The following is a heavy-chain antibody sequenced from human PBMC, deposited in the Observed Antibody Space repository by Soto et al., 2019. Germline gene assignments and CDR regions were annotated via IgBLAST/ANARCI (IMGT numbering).Heavy chain of an antibody. D-gene: IGHD5-12*01. CDR2: ISAYNGNT. J-gene: IGHJ5*02. V-gene: IGHV1-18*04. CDR1: GYTFTSYG. CDR3: ARVGDGWLRRSGWFDP. Sequence: GASVKVSCKASGYTFTSYGISWVRQAPGQGLEWMGWISAYNGNTNYAQKLQGRVTMTTDTSTSTAYMELRSLRSDDTAVYYCARVGDGWLRRSGWFDPWGQGTLVTVSS.